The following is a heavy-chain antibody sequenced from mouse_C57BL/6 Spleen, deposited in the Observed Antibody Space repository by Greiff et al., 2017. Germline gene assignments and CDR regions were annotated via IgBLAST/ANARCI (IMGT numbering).Heavy chain of an antibody. CDR2: IYPGDGDT. CDR1: GYAFSSYW. Sequence: VQLVESGAELVKPGASVKISCKASGYAFSSYWMNWVKQRPGKGLEWLGQIYPGDGDTNYNGKFKGKATLTADKSSSTAYMQLSSLTSEDSAVYFCARYDYLFAYWGQGTLVTVSA. D-gene: IGHD2-4*01. J-gene: IGHJ3*01. CDR3: ARYDYLFAY. V-gene: IGHV1-80*01.